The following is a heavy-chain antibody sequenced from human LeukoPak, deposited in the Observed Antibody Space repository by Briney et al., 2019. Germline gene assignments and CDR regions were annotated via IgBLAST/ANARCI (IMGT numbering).Heavy chain of an antibody. J-gene: IGHJ6*02. CDR1: GDSITSSAFY. V-gene: IGHV4-31*03. CDR2: IYYSGST. Sequence: KPSETLSLTCTVSGDSITSSAFYWGWIRQAPGKGLEWIGYIYYSGSTHYNPSLKSRVTISVDTSKNQFSLELSSVTAADTAVYYCARERYNWKSDYYGMDVWGQGTTVTVSS. CDR3: ARERYNWKSDYYGMDV. D-gene: IGHD1-20*01.